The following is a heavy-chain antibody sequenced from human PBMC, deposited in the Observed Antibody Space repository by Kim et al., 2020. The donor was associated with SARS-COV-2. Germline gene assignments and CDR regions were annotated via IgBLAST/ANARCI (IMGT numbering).Heavy chain of an antibody. V-gene: IGHV1-8*01. J-gene: IGHJ6*02. CDR2: MNPNSGNT. Sequence: ASVKVSCKASGYTFTSYDINWVRQATGQGLEWMGWMNPNSGNTGYAQKFQGRVTMTRNTSISTAYMELSSLRSEDTAVYYCARGTNSSGWNENGMDVWGQETTVTLSS. CDR3: ARGTNSSGWNENGMDV. CDR1: GYTFTSYD. D-gene: IGHD6-25*01.